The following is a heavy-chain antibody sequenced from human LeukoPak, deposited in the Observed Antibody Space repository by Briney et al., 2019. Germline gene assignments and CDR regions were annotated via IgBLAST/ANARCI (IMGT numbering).Heavy chain of an antibody. CDR1: GFTFSSYG. J-gene: IGHJ4*02. V-gene: IGHV3-30*02. CDR2: IRYDGSNK. CDR3: ASDLSGYSYGFDY. D-gene: IGHD5-18*01. Sequence: PGGSLRLSCAASGFTFSSYGMHWVRQAPGKGLEWVAFIRYDGSNKYYADSVKGRFTISRDNSKNTLYLQMNSLRAEDTAVYYCASDLSGYSYGFDYWGQGTLVTVSS.